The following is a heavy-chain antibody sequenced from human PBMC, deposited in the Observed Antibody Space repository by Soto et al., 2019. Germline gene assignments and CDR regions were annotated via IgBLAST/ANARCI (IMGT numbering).Heavy chain of an antibody. CDR2: IYYSGST. V-gene: IGHV4-31*03. J-gene: IGHJ4*02. D-gene: IGHD1-26*01. Sequence: QVQLQESGPGLLKPSQTLSLTCTVSGGSISSGGYYWSWIRQHPGKGLEWIGYIYYSGSTYYNPSLKSRVTISVDTSKNQFSLKLSSVTAADTAVYYCARDLPWDHYFDYWGQGTLVTVSS. CDR3: ARDLPWDHYFDY. CDR1: GGSISSGGYY.